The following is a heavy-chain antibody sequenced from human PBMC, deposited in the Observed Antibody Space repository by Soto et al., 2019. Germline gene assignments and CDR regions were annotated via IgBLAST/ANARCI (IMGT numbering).Heavy chain of an antibody. Sequence: SETLSLTCTVSGGSISSYYWSWIRQPPGKGLEWIGYIYYSGSTNYNPSLKSRVTISVDTSKNQFSLKLSSVTAADTAVYYCARVLVSWSPQNYYYYYMDVWGKGTTVTVSS. CDR2: IYYSGST. D-gene: IGHD2-15*01. J-gene: IGHJ6*03. CDR1: GGSISSYY. CDR3: ARVLVSWSPQNYYYYYMDV. V-gene: IGHV4-59*01.